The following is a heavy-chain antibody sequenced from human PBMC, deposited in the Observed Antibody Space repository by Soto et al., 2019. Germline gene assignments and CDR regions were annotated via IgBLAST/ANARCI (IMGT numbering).Heavy chain of an antibody. CDR1: GFTFSSYA. CDR3: PRPDYGSGSYPDY. J-gene: IGHJ4*02. Sequence: QVQLVESGGGVVQPGRSLRLSCAASGFTFSSYAMHWVRQAPGKGLEWVAVISYDGGNKYYADSVKGRFTISRDNSKNQRIRQITSLGAEDTAVYSCPRPDYGSGSYPDYWGQGTLVTVSS. CDR2: ISYDGGNK. V-gene: IGHV3-30-3*01. D-gene: IGHD3-10*01.